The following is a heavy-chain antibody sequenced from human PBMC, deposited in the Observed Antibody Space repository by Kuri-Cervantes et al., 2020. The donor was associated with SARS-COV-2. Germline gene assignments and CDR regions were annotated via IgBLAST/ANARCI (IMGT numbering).Heavy chain of an antibody. CDR2: TIPILGTA. CDR3: ARGRGITMIVVGLDI. V-gene: IGHV1-69*04. Sequence: SVKVSCKASGGTFSSYAISWVRQAPGQGLEWMGRTIPILGTANYAQKFQGRVTITADKSTSTAYMELSSLRSEDTAVYYCARGRGITMIVVGLDIWGQGTMVTVSS. J-gene: IGHJ3*02. CDR1: GGTFSSYA. D-gene: IGHD3-22*01.